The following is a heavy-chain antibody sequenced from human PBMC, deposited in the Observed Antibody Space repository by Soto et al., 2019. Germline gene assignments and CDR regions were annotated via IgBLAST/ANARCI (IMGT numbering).Heavy chain of an antibody. Sequence: QITLKESGPTLVKPTQTLTLTCSCSGFSLTTSGVSVCWVRQSPEKTLEWLALIFWDDDKRYSPSLRSRLTIAKVTSKNQVVLTLTNVEPVDTATYYFARILTATGGHFDSWGQGALVTVSS. CDR2: IFWDDDK. V-gene: IGHV2-5*02. CDR3: ARILTATGGHFDS. CDR1: GFSLTTSGVS. D-gene: IGHD2-8*02. J-gene: IGHJ4*02.